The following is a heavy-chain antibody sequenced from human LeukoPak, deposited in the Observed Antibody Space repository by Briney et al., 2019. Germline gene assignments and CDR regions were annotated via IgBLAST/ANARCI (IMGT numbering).Heavy chain of an antibody. D-gene: IGHD3-10*01. CDR3: ARDRSVATMVRGVLTS. V-gene: IGHV3-11*04. CDR1: GFTFSDYY. J-gene: IGHJ6*02. Sequence: PGGSLRLSCAASGFTFSDYYMSWIRQAPGKGLEWVSYISSPSTTIYYADSVKGRFTISRDNAKNSLYLQMNSLRDEDTAVYYCARDRSVATMVRGVLTSWGQGTTVTVSS. CDR2: ISSPSTTI.